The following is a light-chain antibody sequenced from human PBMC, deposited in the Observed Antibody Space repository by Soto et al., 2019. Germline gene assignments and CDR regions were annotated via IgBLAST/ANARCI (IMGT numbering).Light chain of an antibody. V-gene: IGKV3-15*01. CDR3: QQYDTWWT. Sequence: EIVMTQSPATLSVSPGERATLSCRASQSVSSNLAWYQKKPGQAPRLLIYGASTRATGIPARFSGSGSGKEFTLTISSLQSEDFAVYYCQQYDTWWTFGQGTRVEIK. CDR2: GAS. J-gene: IGKJ1*01. CDR1: QSVSSN.